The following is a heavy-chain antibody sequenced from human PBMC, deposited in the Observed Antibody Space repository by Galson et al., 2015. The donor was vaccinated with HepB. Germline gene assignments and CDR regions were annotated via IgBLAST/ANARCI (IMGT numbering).Heavy chain of an antibody. CDR1: GYTFTCYG. CDR2: ISAYNGNT. CDR3: AREDLGWGWLHH. V-gene: IGHV1-18*04. J-gene: IGHJ5*02. D-gene: IGHD3-16*01. Sequence: SVKVSCKASGYTFTCYGISWVRQAPGQGLEWMGWISAYNGNTNYAQKLQGRVTMTTDTSTSTAYMELRSLRSDDTAVYYCAREDLGWGWLHHWGQGTLVTVSS.